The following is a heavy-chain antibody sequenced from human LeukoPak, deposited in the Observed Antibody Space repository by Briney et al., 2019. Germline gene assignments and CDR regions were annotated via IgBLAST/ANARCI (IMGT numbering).Heavy chain of an antibody. D-gene: IGHD1-26*01. CDR3: ARDPYSGDYGNTYYYYMDV. J-gene: IGHJ6*03. V-gene: IGHV3-21*01. Sequence: GGSLRLSCEASGFSFSSYNMDWVRQTPGKGLEWISSITTSSTYTFYADSVKGRFTISRDNARNSLYLQMNSLTAEDTAVYYCARDPYSGDYGNTYYYYMDVWGKGTTVTISS. CDR1: GFSFSSYN. CDR2: ITTSSTYT.